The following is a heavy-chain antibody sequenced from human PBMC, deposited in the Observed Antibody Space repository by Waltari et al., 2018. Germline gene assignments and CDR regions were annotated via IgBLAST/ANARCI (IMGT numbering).Heavy chain of an antibody. Sequence: VQLVQSGAEVKKPGESLRISCRDSGYGFDSYWIDWVRQRPGKGREWMGQIYPGDPDTRYNPSFQGQVTISADKSVTTVYLQWSSLKTSDSGIYYCARRFMTGEGLTLNWLDPWGQGTLVTVSS. V-gene: IGHV5-51*01. CDR1: GYGFDSYW. CDR2: IYPGDPDT. J-gene: IGHJ5*02. D-gene: IGHD3-16*01. CDR3: ARRFMTGEGLTLNWLDP.